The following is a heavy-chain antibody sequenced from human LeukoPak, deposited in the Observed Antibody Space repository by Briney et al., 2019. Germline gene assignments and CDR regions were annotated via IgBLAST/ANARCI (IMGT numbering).Heavy chain of an antibody. J-gene: IGHJ3*02. Sequence: SVKVSCKASGGTFSSYAISWVRQAPRQGLEWMGGIIPIFGTANYAQKFQGRVTITTDESTSKAYMELSSLRSEDTAVYYCARVGIAVDAFDIWGQGTMVTVSS. D-gene: IGHD6-19*01. V-gene: IGHV1-69*05. CDR3: ARVGIAVDAFDI. CDR1: GGTFSSYA. CDR2: IIPIFGTA.